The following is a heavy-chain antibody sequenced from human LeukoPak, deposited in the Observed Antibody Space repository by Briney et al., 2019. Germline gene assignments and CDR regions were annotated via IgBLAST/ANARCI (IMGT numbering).Heavy chain of an antibody. Sequence: ASVKVSCKASGYTFTGYYTHWVRQAPGQGLEWMGWINPNSGGTNYAQKFQGRVTMTRDTSISTAYMELSRLRSDDTAVYYCAREGKAAADTNWFDPWGQGTLVTVSS. CDR3: AREGKAAADTNWFDP. CDR2: INPNSGGT. CDR1: GYTFTGYY. D-gene: IGHD6-13*01. V-gene: IGHV1-2*02. J-gene: IGHJ5*02.